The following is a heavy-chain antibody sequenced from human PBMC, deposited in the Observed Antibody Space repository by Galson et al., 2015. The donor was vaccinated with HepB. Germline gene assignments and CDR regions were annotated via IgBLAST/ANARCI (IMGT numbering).Heavy chain of an antibody. Sequence: SLRLSCAASGFTFRSYWMSWVRQAPGKGLEWVANIKQDGSEKYYVDSVKGRFTISRDNAKNSLYLQMNSLRAEDTAVYYCARDRRRMYSDFWSRTPDYYGMDVWGQGTTVTVSS. CDR2: IKQDGSEK. CDR1: GFTFRSYW. J-gene: IGHJ6*02. CDR3: ARDRRRMYSDFWSRTPDYYGMDV. V-gene: IGHV3-7*03. D-gene: IGHD3-3*01.